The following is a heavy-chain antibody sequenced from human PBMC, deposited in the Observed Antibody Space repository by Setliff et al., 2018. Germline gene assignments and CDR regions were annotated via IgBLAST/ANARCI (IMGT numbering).Heavy chain of an antibody. V-gene: IGHV3-23*01. CDR3: AKDGVGPTYTYFFDF. CDR2: ISGSGDST. D-gene: IGHD1-26*01. Sequence: GGSLRLSCAASGFTFTNYAMNWVRPAPGKGLEWVSTISGSGDSTYYADSVMGRFTISRDNSKDSLYLQLNSLRAEDTAVYYCAKDGVGPTYTYFFDFWGQGSQFTVSS. CDR1: GFTFTNYA. J-gene: IGHJ4*02.